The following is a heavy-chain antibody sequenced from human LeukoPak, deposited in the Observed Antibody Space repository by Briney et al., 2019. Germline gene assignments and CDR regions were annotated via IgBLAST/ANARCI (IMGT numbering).Heavy chain of an antibody. Sequence: NPSETLSLTCAVSTDSISSHYWSWIRQPPGKGLEWIGYISYIGSTNYNPSLKSRVTISIDTSKNQFSLKLRSVTAADTAVYYCARDLITVTKGFDIWGQGTMVSVSS. CDR2: ISYIGST. CDR3: ARDLITVTKGFDI. CDR1: TDSISSHY. V-gene: IGHV4-59*11. D-gene: IGHD4-17*01. J-gene: IGHJ3*02.